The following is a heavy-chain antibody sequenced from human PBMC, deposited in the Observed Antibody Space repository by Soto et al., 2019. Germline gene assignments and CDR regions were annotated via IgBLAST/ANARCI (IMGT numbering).Heavy chain of an antibody. CDR3: TTNGLGTGHYYYYGMDV. Sequence: GGSLRLSCAASGFTFNNAWMNWVRQAPGKGLEWVGRIKSKTDGGTTDYAAPVKGRFTISRDDSKNTLYLQMNSLKTEDTAVYYCTTNGLGTGHYYYYGMDVWGQGTTVTVSS. J-gene: IGHJ6*02. V-gene: IGHV3-15*07. CDR2: IKSKTDGGTT. CDR1: GFTFNNAW. D-gene: IGHD1-1*01.